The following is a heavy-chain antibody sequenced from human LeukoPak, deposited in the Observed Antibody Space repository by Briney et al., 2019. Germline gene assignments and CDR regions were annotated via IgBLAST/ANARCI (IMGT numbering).Heavy chain of an antibody. Sequence: SETLSLTCTVSGGSISSYYWSWIRQPPGKGLEWIGYIYYSGSTYYNPSLKSRVTISVDTSKNQFSLKLSSVTAADTAVYYCARYYSNLEYFDYWGQGTLVTVSS. V-gene: IGHV4-59*06. CDR2: IYYSGST. CDR1: GGSISSYY. D-gene: IGHD4-11*01. J-gene: IGHJ4*02. CDR3: ARYYSNLEYFDY.